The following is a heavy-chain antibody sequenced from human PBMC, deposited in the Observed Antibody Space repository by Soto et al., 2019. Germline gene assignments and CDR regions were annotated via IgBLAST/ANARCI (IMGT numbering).Heavy chain of an antibody. Sequence: QVQLVQSGAEVKRPGSSVKVSCKASGGTFSTYAISWVRQAPGQGLEWMGGIIPIFGTANYAQKFQGRVTITADESTGTAYIVLSSLRSEDTAVYYCARDPTGIAVAGTYNWFDPWGQGTLVTVSS. D-gene: IGHD6-19*01. V-gene: IGHV1-69*12. J-gene: IGHJ5*02. CDR1: GGTFSTYA. CDR2: IIPIFGTA. CDR3: ARDPTGIAVAGTYNWFDP.